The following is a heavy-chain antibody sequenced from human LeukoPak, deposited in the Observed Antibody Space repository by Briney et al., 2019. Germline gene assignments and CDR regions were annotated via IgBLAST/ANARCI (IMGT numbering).Heavy chain of an antibody. CDR3: ARGGGFVLMVYVDYYYYGMDV. J-gene: IGHJ6*02. CDR1: GGSFSGYY. CDR2: INHSGST. D-gene: IGHD2-8*01. V-gene: IGHV4-34*01. Sequence: SETLSLTCAVYGGSFSGYYWSWIRQPPGKGLEWIGEINHSGSTNYNPSLKSRVTISVDTSKNQFSLKLSSVTAAAPAVYYCARGGGFVLMVYVDYYYYGMDVWGQGTTVTVSS.